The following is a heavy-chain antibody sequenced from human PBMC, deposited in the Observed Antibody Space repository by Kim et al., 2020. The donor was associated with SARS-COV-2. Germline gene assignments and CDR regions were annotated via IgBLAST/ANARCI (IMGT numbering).Heavy chain of an antibody. CDR3: ARGWGIWRYFDY. V-gene: IGHV4-34*01. J-gene: IGHJ4*02. Sequence: SETLSLTCAVYGGSFSGYYWSWIRQPPGKGLEWIGEINHSGSTNYNPSLKSRVTISVDTSKNQFSLKLSSVTAADTAVYYCARGWGIWRYFDYWGQGTLVTVSS. D-gene: IGHD2-21*01. CDR2: INHSGST. CDR1: GGSFSGYY.